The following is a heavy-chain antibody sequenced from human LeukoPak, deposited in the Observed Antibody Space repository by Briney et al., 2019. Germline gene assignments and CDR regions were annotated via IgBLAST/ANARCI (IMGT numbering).Heavy chain of an antibody. CDR1: GGSICSGDYY. CDR2: INHSGST. CDR3: ARSTQPPDY. Sequence: SQTLSLTCIVSGGSICSGDYYWSWIRQPPGKGLEWIGYINHSGSTYYKPSLKSRVTISVDTSKNQFSLKLSSVTAADTAVYYCARSTQPPDYWGQGTLVTVSS. V-gene: IGHV4-30-2*02. J-gene: IGHJ4*02.